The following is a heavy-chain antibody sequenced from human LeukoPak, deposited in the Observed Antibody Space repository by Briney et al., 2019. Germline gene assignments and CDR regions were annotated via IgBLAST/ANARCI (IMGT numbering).Heavy chain of an antibody. CDR1: GYTFTSYG. Sequence: AAPVKVSCKASGYTFTSYGISWVRQAPGQGLEWMGWISAYNGNTNYAQKLQGRVTMTTDTSTSTAYMELRSLRSDDTAVYYCARATHYYDSRGPWGQGTLVTVSS. J-gene: IGHJ5*02. CDR2: ISAYNGNT. CDR3: ARATHYYDSRGP. D-gene: IGHD3-22*01. V-gene: IGHV1-18*01.